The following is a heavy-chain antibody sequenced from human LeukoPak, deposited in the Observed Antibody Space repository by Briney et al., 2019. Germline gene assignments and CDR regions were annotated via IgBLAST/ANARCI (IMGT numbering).Heavy chain of an antibody. CDR3: AREAVDTLGSGMDV. Sequence: GRSLRLSCAASGFTFSSYGMHWVRQAPGKGLEWVAVIWYDGSNKYYADSVKGRFTISRDNAENSVYLQMSSLRAEDTAVYYCAREAVDTLGSGMDVWGQGSTVTVSS. V-gene: IGHV3-33*01. D-gene: IGHD5-18*01. J-gene: IGHJ6*02. CDR1: GFTFSSYG. CDR2: IWYDGSNK.